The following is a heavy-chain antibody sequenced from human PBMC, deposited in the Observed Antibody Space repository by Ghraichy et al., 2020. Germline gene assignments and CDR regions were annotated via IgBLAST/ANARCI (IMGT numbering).Heavy chain of an antibody. V-gene: IGHV3-23*01. Sequence: GGSLRLSCAASGFTFSSYAMNWVRQAPGKGLEWVSTISGSGGSTYYADSVKGRFTISRDNSKNTLYLQMNSLRAEDTAVYYCAKDRAGLVGATWHWGQGTLVTVSS. D-gene: IGHD1-26*01. J-gene: IGHJ4*02. CDR3: AKDRAGLVGATWH. CDR2: ISGSGGST. CDR1: GFTFSSYA.